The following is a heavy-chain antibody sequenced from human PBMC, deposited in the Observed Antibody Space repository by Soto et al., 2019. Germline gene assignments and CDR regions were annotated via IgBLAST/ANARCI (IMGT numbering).Heavy chain of an antibody. V-gene: IGHV1-58*01. D-gene: IGHD2-15*01. Sequence: GAPVNVLCKVSGVSISSSSVQRVRPARWQRLEWVGWIVVGSGNTNYAQKFQERVTITRDMSTSTAYMELSSLRSEDTAVYYCAADVVVVGAASEEAFDIWGQGAMVTVAS. CDR2: IVVGSGNT. CDR1: GVSISSSS. CDR3: AADVVVVGAASEEAFDI. J-gene: IGHJ3*02.